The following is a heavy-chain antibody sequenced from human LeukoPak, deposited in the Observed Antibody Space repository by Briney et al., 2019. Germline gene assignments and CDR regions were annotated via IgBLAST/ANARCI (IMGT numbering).Heavy chain of an antibody. CDR2: IKQDGSKK. CDR3: AKDMRQWLVKGFDY. J-gene: IGHJ4*02. D-gene: IGHD6-19*01. Sequence: GGSLRLSGAASGLTLKTYWMSWVRQAPGKGLEWVANIKQDGSKKNYVDSVKGRFTISRDNAKNSLYLQMNSLRAEDTALYYCAKDMRQWLVKGFDYWGQGTLVTVSS. V-gene: IGHV3-7*03. CDR1: GLTLKTYW.